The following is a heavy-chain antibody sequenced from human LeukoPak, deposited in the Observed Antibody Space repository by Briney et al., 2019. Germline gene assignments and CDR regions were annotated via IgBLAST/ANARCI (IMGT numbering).Heavy chain of an antibody. CDR2: IYSGGST. J-gene: IGHJ4*02. D-gene: IGHD4-17*01. CDR3: ARDYNGDYVFDY. V-gene: IGHV3-53*01. CDR1: GFTFRTSG. Sequence: GGSVRLSCAASGFTFRTSGMNWVRQAPGKGLEWVSVIYSGGSTYYADSVKGRFTISRDNSKNTLYLQMNSLRAEDTAVYYCARDYNGDYVFDYWGQGTLVAVSS.